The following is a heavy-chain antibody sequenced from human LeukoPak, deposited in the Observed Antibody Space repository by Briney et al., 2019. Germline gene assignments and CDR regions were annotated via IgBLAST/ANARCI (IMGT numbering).Heavy chain of an antibody. J-gene: IGHJ2*01. CDR2: IIPTFGTP. CDR1: GGTFSSYT. V-gene: IGHV1-69*05. Sequence: SVKVSCKASGGTFSSYTISWVRQAPGQGLEWMGRIIPTFGTPNYAQKFQGRVTITTDESTSTAYMELSSLRSEDTAVYYCARGEDHWYFDLWGRGTLVTVSS. CDR3: ARGEDHWYFDL. D-gene: IGHD2-15*01.